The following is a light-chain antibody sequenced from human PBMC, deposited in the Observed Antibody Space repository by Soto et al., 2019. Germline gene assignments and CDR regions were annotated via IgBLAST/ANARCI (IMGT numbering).Light chain of an antibody. Sequence: DIQMTQSPSSVSASVGDRVTIPCRASQVISTWLAWYQQKPGQAPKLLIYAASVLESGVPSRFSGSGSGTDFTLTISSVQPEDFATYRCQQANSFPITFGQGTRLEIK. V-gene: IGKV1-12*01. CDR2: AAS. CDR1: QVISTW. CDR3: QQANSFPIT. J-gene: IGKJ5*01.